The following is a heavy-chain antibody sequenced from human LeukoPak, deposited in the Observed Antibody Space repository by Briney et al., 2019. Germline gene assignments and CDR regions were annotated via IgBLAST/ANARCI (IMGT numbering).Heavy chain of an antibody. J-gene: IGHJ3*02. D-gene: IGHD4/OR15-4a*01. Sequence: TSVKVSCKASGDTFTGNYMHWVRQAPRQGLVWMGWINPNSGGTNYAQKFQGRVTMTRDTSISTAYMELSRLRSDDTAVYYCARGAYGGDAFDIWGQGTMVTVSS. CDR3: ARGAYGGDAFDI. CDR2: INPNSGGT. CDR1: GDTFTGNY. V-gene: IGHV1-2*02.